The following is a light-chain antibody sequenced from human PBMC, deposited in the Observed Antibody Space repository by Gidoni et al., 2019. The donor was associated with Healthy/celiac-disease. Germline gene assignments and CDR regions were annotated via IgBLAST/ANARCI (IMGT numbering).Light chain of an antibody. V-gene: IGLV10-54*01. CDR3: SAWDSSLSAWV. J-gene: IGLJ3*02. CDR1: SNNVGNQG. Sequence: AGLTQPPSVSKGLRQPATLTCAGNSNNVGNQGAAWLQQHQGNPPKLLSYRNNNRPSGISERLSASRSGNTASLTITGLQPEDEADYYCSAWDSSLSAWVFGGGTKLTVL. CDR2: RNN.